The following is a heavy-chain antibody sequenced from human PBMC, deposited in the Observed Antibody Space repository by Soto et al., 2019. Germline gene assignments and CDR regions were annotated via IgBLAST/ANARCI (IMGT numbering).Heavy chain of an antibody. CDR1: GFTFRNYA. Sequence: EVQLLESGGGLVQPGGSLRLSCVASGFTFRNYALTWVRQAPGKGLEWVSTISVRRGSTHYADSVKGRFTISRDNSKNTLDLQLRSRTADDTAVSYSAKGLHYYDSSGYRCFDYWGQVALVTVSS. V-gene: IGHV3-23*01. CDR3: AKGLHYYDSSGYRCFDY. D-gene: IGHD3-22*01. CDR2: ISVRRGST. J-gene: IGHJ4*02.